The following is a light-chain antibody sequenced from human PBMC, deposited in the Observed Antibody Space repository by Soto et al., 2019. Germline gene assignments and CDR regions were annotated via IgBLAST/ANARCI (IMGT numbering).Light chain of an antibody. CDR1: QSLLHRDDGNTY. CDR3: MQRIEFPT. CDR2: RLS. V-gene: IGKV2-40*01. Sequence: DRVMTQTPLSLPVTPGAASSVSCRCSQSLLHRDDGNTYLDWYLPKPGQSPXXLIYRLSYRASGVPDRLGGSGSSTDFTLKISRVEAEDVGVDYYMQRIEFPTFGPGTRLETK. J-gene: IGKJ5*01.